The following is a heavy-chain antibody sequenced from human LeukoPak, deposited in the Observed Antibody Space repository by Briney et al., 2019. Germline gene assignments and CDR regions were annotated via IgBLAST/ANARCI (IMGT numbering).Heavy chain of an antibody. CDR1: GXTFSSYW. V-gene: IGHV3-74*01. CDR2: INSDGSST. D-gene: IGHD1-7*01. J-gene: IGHJ4*02. Sequence: PGGSLRLSCAASGXTFSSYWMHWVRQAPGKGRVWVSRINSDGSSTSYADSVKGRFTISRDNAKNTLYLRMNSLRAEDTAVYYCARGPVTGTWVYWGQGTLVTVSS. CDR3: ARGPVTGTWVY.